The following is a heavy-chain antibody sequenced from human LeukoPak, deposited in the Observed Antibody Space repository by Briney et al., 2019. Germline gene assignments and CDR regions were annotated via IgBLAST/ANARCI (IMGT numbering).Heavy chain of an antibody. CDR1: GFTFDDYA. D-gene: IGHD3-10*01. CDR3: AKDRGNYYGSGSFPFDAFDI. V-gene: IGHV3-9*01. J-gene: IGHJ3*02. CDR2: ISWNSGSI. Sequence: GGSLGLSCAASGFTFDDYAMHWVRQAPGKGLEWVSGISWNSGSIGYADSVKGRFTVSRDNAKNSLYLQMNSLRAEDTALYYCAKDRGNYYGSGSFPFDAFDIWGQGTMVTVSS.